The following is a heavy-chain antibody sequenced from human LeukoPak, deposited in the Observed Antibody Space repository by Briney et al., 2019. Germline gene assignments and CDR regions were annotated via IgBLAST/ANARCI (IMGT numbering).Heavy chain of an antibody. CDR2: IDIGGGTT. CDR3: ADEVRPNAD. V-gene: IGHV3-23*01. Sequence: QHGGSLRLSCAASGFTFDRHAMCWVRQAPGKGLEWVSSIDIGGGTTYYADSVKDRFTISRDNSENTLYLQLNSLRAEGTSLYFCADEVRPNADWGRGTPVTVRS. J-gene: IGHJ4*02. CDR1: GFTFDRHA. D-gene: IGHD2-2*01.